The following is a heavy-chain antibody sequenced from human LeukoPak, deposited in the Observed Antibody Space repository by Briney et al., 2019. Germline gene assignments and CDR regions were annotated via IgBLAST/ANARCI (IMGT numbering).Heavy chain of an antibody. D-gene: IGHD6-19*01. CDR3: ARVSGWYWFDQ. Sequence: PGGSLRLSCEGSGYTFSSYAMHWVRQAPGKGLEYVAAISSDGRITYYANFVKGRFTISRDNSKNTLYLQMGSLRTADMAVYYCARVSGWYWFDQWGQGTLVTVSS. CDR1: GYTFSSYA. CDR2: ISSDGRIT. J-gene: IGHJ5*02. V-gene: IGHV3-64*01.